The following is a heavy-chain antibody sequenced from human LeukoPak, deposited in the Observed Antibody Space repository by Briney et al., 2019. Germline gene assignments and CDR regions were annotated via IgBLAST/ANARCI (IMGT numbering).Heavy chain of an antibody. D-gene: IGHD2-2*01. CDR2: INPNSGGT. J-gene: IGHJ3*02. CDR3: ARDRDPVPAANAFDI. CDR1: GYTFNGYY. V-gene: IGHV1-2*02. Sequence: ASVKVSCKASGYTFNGYYIQLVGQAPGQGLEWMGWINPNSGGTNYAQKFQGRVTMTRDTSISTAYMELSSLRSDDTAVYYCARDRDPVPAANAFDIWGQGTMVTVSS.